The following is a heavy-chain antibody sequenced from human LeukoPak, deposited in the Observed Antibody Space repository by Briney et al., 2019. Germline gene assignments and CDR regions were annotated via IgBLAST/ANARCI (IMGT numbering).Heavy chain of an antibody. CDR2: ISVYNGNT. D-gene: IGHD3-22*01. CDR1: GYTFTNYG. V-gene: IGHV1-18*01. J-gene: IGHJ6*03. Sequence: ASVKVSCKASGYTFTNYGISWVRQAPGQGLEWMGWISVYNGNTNYAQKLQGRVTMTTDTSTSTAYMELRSLRSDDTAVYYCARFLGSYYDSSDYYYYYYMGVWGKGTTVTVSS. CDR3: ARFLGSYYDSSDYYYYYYMGV.